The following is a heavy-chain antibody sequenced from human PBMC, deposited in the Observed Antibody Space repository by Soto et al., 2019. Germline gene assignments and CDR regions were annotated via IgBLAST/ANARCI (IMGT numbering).Heavy chain of an antibody. CDR2: INPNSGDT. J-gene: IGHJ6*02. V-gene: IGHV1-2*06. CDR1: GYTFTGYY. D-gene: IGHD2-8*01. Sequence: SVKVSCKASGYTFTGYYMHWVRQAPGQGLEWMGRINPNSGDTNSAQKFQGRVTMTRDTSIRTAYMELSRLTSDDTAVYYCARDHLYCSNGVCSNLYYYGMDVWGQGTTVTVSS. CDR3: ARDHLYCSNGVCSNLYYYGMDV.